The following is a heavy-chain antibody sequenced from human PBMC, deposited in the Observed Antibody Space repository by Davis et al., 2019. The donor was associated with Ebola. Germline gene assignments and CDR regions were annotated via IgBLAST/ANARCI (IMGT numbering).Heavy chain of an antibody. V-gene: IGHV3-9*01. Sequence: GGSLRLSCAVSGFTFSNGWMSWVRQAPGKGLEWVSGVSWNSGSIGYADSVKGRFTISRDNAKNSLYLQMNSLHQGPIGLPPGTLLQEHLWG. CDR2: VSWNSGSI. CDR3: TLLQEHL. CDR1: GFTFSNGW. J-gene: IGHJ6*01.